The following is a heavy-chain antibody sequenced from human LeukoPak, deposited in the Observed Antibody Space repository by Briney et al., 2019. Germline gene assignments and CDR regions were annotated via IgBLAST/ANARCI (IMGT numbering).Heavy chain of an antibody. J-gene: IGHJ6*03. CDR2: INHSGST. CDR3: ARGGARYSYGSRYYYYYYMDV. D-gene: IGHD5-18*01. Sequence: SETLSLTCAVYGGSFSGYYWSWLRQPPGKGLEWIGEINHSGSTNYNPSLKSRVTISVDTSKNQFSLKLSSVTAADTAVYYCARGGARYSYGSRYYYYYYMDVWGKGTTVTVSS. CDR1: GGSFSGYY. V-gene: IGHV4-34*01.